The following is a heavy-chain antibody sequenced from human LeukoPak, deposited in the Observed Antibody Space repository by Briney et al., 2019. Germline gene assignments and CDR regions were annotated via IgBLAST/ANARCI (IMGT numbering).Heavy chain of an antibody. CDR3: ARVILPPPYYFDY. V-gene: IGHV1-69*01. CDR1: GGTFSSYA. Sequence: SVKVSCKASGGTFSSYAISGVRQAPGQGLEWMGGIIPIFGTANYAQKFQGRVTITADESTSTAYMELSSLRSEDTAVYYCARVILPPPYYFDYWGQGTLVTVSS. CDR2: IIPIFGTA. J-gene: IGHJ4*02. D-gene: IGHD2/OR15-2a*01.